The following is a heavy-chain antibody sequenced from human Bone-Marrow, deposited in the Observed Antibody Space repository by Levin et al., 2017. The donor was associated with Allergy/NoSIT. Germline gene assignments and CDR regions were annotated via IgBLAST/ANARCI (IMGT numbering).Heavy chain of an antibody. V-gene: IGHV4-38-2*02. CDR3: AKGVYRVGWSAGMDA. Sequence: SETLSLTCTVSGSAISSGFYWGWVRQSPGKGLEWIGSIHHSGDTYYKPSLESRLTISVDTSNNQFSLRLSSVAASDTAVYYCAKGVYRVGWSAGMDAWGQGITVTVSS. J-gene: IGHJ6*02. CDR1: GSAISSGFY. D-gene: IGHD6-19*01. CDR2: IHHSGDT.